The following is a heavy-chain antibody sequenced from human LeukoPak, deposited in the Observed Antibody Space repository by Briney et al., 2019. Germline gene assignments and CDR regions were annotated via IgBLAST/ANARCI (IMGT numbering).Heavy chain of an antibody. CDR3: ARTPRTSSSSLPGLYYYYYYMDV. CDR1: GYTFTGYY. D-gene: IGHD6-6*01. V-gene: IGHV1-2*06. J-gene: IGHJ6*03. Sequence: ASVKVSCKASGYTFTGYYMHWVRQAPGQGLEWMGRINPNSGGTNYAQKFQGRVTITADESTSTAYMELSSLRSEDTAVYYCARTPRTSSSSLPGLYYYYYYMDVWGKGTTVTVSS. CDR2: INPNSGGT.